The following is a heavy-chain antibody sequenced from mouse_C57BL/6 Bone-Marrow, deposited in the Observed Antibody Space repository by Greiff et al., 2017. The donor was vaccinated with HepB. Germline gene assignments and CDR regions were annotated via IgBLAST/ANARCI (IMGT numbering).Heavy chain of an antibody. J-gene: IGHJ2*01. Sequence: VKLEESGPGLVQPSQSLSITCTVSGFSLTSYGVHWVRQSPGKGLEWLGVIWSGGSTDYNAAFISRLSISKDNSKSQVFFKMNSLQADDTAIYYCARNRIGGTDYFDYWGQGTTLTVSS. V-gene: IGHV2-2*01. CDR3: ARNRIGGTDYFDY. D-gene: IGHD2-14*01. CDR1: GFSLTSYG. CDR2: IWSGGST.